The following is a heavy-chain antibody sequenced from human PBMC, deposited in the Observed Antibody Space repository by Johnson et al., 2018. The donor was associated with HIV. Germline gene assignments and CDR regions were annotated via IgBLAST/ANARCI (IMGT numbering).Heavy chain of an antibody. D-gene: IGHD5-12*01. J-gene: IGHJ3*02. CDR1: GFTFSSYG. CDR2: IWYDGGNK. CDR3: ARDRPRYSCYVEYAFDI. V-gene: IGHV3-33*01. Sequence: QVQLVESGGGVVQPGRSLRLSCAASGFTFSSYGMHWVRQAPGKGLEWVAVIWYDGGNKYYADSVKGRFTISRDNSKNTVYLQMHSLRAEDTAVYYCARDRPRYSCYVEYAFDIWGQGTMVTVSS.